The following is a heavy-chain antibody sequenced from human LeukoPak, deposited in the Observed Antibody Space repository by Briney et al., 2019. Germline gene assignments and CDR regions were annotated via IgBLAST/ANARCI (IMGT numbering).Heavy chain of an antibody. CDR3: ASFRDTDN. V-gene: IGHV3-74*01. Sequence: GGSLRLSCEVSGLTFSNVWMHWVRQTPGQGLVWVCRINTAGSTVYADPVKGRFTISRDNAKNMVYLQMNSLRTEDTAVYYCASFRDTDNWGRGTMVAVSS. CDR1: GLTFSNVW. CDR2: INTAGST. J-gene: IGHJ3*01. D-gene: IGHD2-21*01.